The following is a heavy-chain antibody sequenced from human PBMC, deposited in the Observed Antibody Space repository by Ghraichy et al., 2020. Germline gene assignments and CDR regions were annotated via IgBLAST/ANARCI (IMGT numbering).Heavy chain of an antibody. CDR2: IIPIFGTA. J-gene: IGHJ6*02. Sequence: SVKVSCKASGGTFSSYAISWVRQAPGQGLEWMGGIIPIFGTANYAQKFQGRVTITADESTSTAYMELSSLRSEDTAVYYCARDRFGYHDSSGHSPYYYYYGMDVWGQGTTVTVSS. V-gene: IGHV1-69*13. D-gene: IGHD3-22*01. CDR1: GGTFSSYA. CDR3: ARDRFGYHDSSGHSPYYYYYGMDV.